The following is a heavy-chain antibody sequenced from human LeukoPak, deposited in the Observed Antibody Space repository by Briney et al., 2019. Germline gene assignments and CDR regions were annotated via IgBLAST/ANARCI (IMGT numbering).Heavy chain of an antibody. J-gene: IGHJ1*01. V-gene: IGHV3-11*01. CDR1: GFTFSDYY. D-gene: IGHD7-27*01. CDR2: ISNSDTTT. Sequence: PGGSLRLSCAASGFTFSDYYMSSLRQAPGKGLEWVSSISNSDTTTYYADSVKGRFTISRDNAKNSLYLQMNSLRADDTAVYYCAKRTIWGPACWGQGTLVTVSS. CDR3: AKRTIWGPAC.